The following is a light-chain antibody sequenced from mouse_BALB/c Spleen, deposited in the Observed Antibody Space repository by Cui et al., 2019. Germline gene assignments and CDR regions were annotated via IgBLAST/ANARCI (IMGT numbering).Light chain of an antibody. Sequence: QIVLTQSPAIMSASLGEEITLTCSASSSVSYMHWYQQKSGTSPKLLIYSTSNLASGVPSRFSGSGSGTFYSLTISSVEAEDAADYYCHQWSSSWTFGGGTKLEIK. CDR1: SSVSY. CDR3: HQWSSSWT. V-gene: IGKV4-80*01. CDR2: STS. J-gene: IGKJ1*01.